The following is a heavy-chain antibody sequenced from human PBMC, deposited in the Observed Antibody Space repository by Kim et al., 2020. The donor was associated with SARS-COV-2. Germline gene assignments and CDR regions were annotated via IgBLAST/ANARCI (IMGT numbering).Heavy chain of an antibody. CDR3: ARGGIVVVVAARRAFDI. V-gene: IGHV4-39*07. J-gene: IGHJ3*02. Sequence: SETLSLTCTVSGGSISSSSYYWGWIRQPPGKGLEWIGSIYYSGSTYYNPSLKSRVTISVDTSKNQFSLKLSSVTAADTAVYYCARGGIVVVVAARRAFDIWGQGTMVTVSS. CDR2: IYYSGST. D-gene: IGHD2-15*01. CDR1: GGSISSSSYY.